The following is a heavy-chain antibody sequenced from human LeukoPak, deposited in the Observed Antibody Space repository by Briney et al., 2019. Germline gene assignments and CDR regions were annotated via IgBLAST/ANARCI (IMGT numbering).Heavy chain of an antibody. CDR3: ARAATPYYFDY. J-gene: IGHJ4*02. CDR1: GFTVSSNY. V-gene: IGHV3-53*01. Sequence: GGSLRLSCAASGFTVSSNYMSWVRQAPGKGLEWVSVIYSGGNTYYADSVKGRFTISRDNSKNMLYLQMNSLRAEDTAVYYCARAATPYYFDYWGQGTLVTVAS. CDR2: IYSGGNT.